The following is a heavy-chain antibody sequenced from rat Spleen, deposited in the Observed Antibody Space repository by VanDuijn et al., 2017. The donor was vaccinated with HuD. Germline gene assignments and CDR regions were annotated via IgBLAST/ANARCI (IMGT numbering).Heavy chain of an antibody. CDR3: SSNNFDY. J-gene: IGHJ2*01. CDR2: IADSGDYT. CDR1: GFTFNNYW. D-gene: IGHD1-10*01. Sequence: EVQLVESDGGLVQPGRSLKLSCAASGFTFNNYWMTWIRQAPGKGLEWVASIADSGDYTYYPDSVKGRFTISRDNAKSTLYLQMDSLRSEDTATYYCSSNNFDYWGQGVVVTVSS. V-gene: IGHV5-31*01.